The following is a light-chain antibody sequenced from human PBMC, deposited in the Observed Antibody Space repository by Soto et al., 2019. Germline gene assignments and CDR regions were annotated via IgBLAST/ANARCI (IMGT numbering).Light chain of an antibody. CDR2: QVT. V-gene: IGLV2-14*01. CDR1: SSDVGNYNF. CDR3: TSYTAFSTDIL. Sequence: QSALTQPASVSGSPGQSITISCTGTSSDVGNYNFVSRYQHHAGTAPKLIIYQVTNRPSGVSDRFSGSKSGDTASLTISGLQAEDEADYYCTSYTAFSTDILFGGGTKLTVL. J-gene: IGLJ2*01.